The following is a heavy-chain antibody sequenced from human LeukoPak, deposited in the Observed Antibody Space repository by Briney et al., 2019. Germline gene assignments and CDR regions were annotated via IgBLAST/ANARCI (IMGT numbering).Heavy chain of an antibody. Sequence: RRFIRRSRGATASCREEEKIPVVGGSSRKGLEWVAVIRWDGGTTYYADSVKGRFTISRDNSEKSVYLQMNSLRTEDTAFYYCGKDIEHYDFWNGYEYRGQGTLVTVSS. J-gene: IGHJ4*02. D-gene: IGHD3-3*01. CDR2: IRWDGGTT. V-gene: IGHV3-43*01. CDR1: ASCREEEK. CDR3: GKDIEHYDFWNGYEY.